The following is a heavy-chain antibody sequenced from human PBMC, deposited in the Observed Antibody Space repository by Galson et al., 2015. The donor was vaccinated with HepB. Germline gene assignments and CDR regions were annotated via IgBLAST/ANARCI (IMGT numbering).Heavy chain of an antibody. Sequence: SLRLSCAASGFTFSSYGMHWVRQAPGKGLEWVAVIWYDGSNKYYADSVKGRFTISRDNSKNTLYLQMNSLRAEDTAVYYCARDREVFWSGYYRENCFDPWGQGTLVTVSS. J-gene: IGHJ5*02. CDR1: GFTFSSYG. D-gene: IGHD3-3*01. CDR3: ARDREVFWSGYYRENCFDP. V-gene: IGHV3-33*01. CDR2: IWYDGSNK.